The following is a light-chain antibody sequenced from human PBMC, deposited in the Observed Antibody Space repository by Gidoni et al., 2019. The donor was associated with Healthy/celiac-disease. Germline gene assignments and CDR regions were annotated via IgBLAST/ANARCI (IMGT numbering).Light chain of an antibody. V-gene: IGKV3-11*01. Sequence: EIVLTQSPATLSLSPGERATLSCRASQSVSSYLAWYQQKPGQAPRLLIYDASNRATGIPARFSGSGSGTDFTLTISSLEPEDFAVYYWQQRSNWPPFTFGPGTKVEIK. J-gene: IGKJ3*01. CDR2: DAS. CDR3: QQRSNWPPFT. CDR1: QSVSSY.